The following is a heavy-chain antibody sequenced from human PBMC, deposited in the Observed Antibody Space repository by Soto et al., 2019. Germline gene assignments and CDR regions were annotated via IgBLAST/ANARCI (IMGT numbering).Heavy chain of an antibody. Sequence: QVHLQESGPGLLKPSETLSLTCTVTRGSVSSQTHFWTWIRQPPGKGLEWIGYQYYSGISNYNPSLQSRVTISVDTSKNQFSLRLTSVTAADTAVYFCVREDMSGTYYFDAWGQGALVTVSS. CDR3: VREDMSGTYYFDA. CDR1: RGSVSSQTHF. CDR2: QYYSGIS. V-gene: IGHV4-61*01. D-gene: IGHD1-26*01. J-gene: IGHJ4*02.